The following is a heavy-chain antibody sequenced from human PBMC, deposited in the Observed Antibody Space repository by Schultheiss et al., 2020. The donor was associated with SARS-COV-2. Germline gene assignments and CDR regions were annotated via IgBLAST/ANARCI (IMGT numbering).Heavy chain of an antibody. CDR2: ILSSCYYT. CDR1: GFTFSEYY. J-gene: IGHJ1*01. CDR3: ARVGRDCSHGVCYNGEYYQH. Sequence: LSLTCPASGFTFSEYYMSWIRQAPGKGLEWVSHILSSCYYTNYADPVKVRFTKARDNAKSSLFFQMNSLRAEDTAVYYCARVGRDCSHGVCYNGEYYQHWGQGALVTVSS. V-gene: IGHV3-11*06. D-gene: IGHD2-8*01.